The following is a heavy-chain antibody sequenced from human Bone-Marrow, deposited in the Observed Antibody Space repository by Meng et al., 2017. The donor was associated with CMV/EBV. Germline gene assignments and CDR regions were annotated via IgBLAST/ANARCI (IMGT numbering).Heavy chain of an antibody. J-gene: IGHJ3*02. D-gene: IGHD3-10*01. CDR1: YS. V-gene: IGHV3-21*01. CDR3: ARESRPSYYYGSGSYEPDAFDI. CDR2: ISSSSSYI. Sequence: YSMNWVRQAPGKGLEWVSSISSSSSYIYYADSVKGRFTISRDNAKNSLYLQMNSLRAEDTAVYYCARESRPSYYYGSGSYEPDAFDIWGQGTMVTVSS.